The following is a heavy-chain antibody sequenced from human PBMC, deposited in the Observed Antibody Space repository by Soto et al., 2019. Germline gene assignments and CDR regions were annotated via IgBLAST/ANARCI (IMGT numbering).Heavy chain of an antibody. Sequence: GGSLRLSCAASGFTFSSYSMNWVRQAPGKGLEWVSSISSSSSYIYYADSVKGRFTISRDNAKNSLYLQMNSLRAEDTAVYYCARDLLDSSGSQGDYWGQGTLVTVSS. CDR2: ISSSSSYI. D-gene: IGHD3-22*01. V-gene: IGHV3-21*01. CDR3: ARDLLDSSGSQGDY. J-gene: IGHJ4*02. CDR1: GFTFSSYS.